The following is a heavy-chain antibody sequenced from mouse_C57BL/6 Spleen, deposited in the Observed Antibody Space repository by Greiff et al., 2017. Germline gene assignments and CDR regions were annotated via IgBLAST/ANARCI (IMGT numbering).Heavy chain of an antibody. Sequence: QVQLKQPGAELVKPGASVKLSCTASGYTFTSYWMHWVKQRPGQGLEWIGMIHPNSGSTNYNEKFKSKATLTVDKSYSTAYMQLSSRTSEDSAVYYCARGSKRYFDYWGQGTTLTVSS. CDR3: ARGSKRYFDY. J-gene: IGHJ2*01. V-gene: IGHV1-64*01. CDR2: IHPNSGST. D-gene: IGHD2-5*01. CDR1: GYTFTSYW.